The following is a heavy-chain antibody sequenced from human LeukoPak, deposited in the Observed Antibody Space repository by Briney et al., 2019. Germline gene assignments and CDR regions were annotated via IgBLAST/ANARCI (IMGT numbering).Heavy chain of an antibody. CDR2: ISSSSSYI. J-gene: IGHJ5*02. CDR3: ARDVLSSSWSDP. D-gene: IGHD6-6*01. CDR1: GFTFSSYC. Sequence: GGSLRLSCAASGFTFSSYCMNWVRQAPGKGLEWVSSISSSSSYIYYADSVKGRFTISRDNAKNSLYLQMNSLRAEDTAVYYCARDVLSSSWSDPWGQGTLVTVSS. V-gene: IGHV3-21*01.